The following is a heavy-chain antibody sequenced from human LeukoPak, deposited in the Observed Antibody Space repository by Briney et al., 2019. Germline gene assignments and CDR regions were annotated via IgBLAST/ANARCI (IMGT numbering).Heavy chain of an antibody. CDR3: ARDHNLGPDY. D-gene: IGHD7-27*01. J-gene: IGHJ4*02. CDR2: IHPGRGHT. V-gene: IGHV1-2*02. CDR1: GYTFTDHY. Sequence: ASVKVSCKALGYTFTDHYFHWLRQAPGQGLEWMGWIHPGRGHTNYAQKFQGRVSLTRDTSISTAYMELSRLTSDDTAVYYCARDHNLGPDYWGQGTLVSVSS.